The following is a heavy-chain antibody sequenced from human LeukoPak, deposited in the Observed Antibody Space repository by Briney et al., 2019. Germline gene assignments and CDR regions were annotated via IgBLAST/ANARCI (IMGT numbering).Heavy chain of an antibody. J-gene: IGHJ3*02. V-gene: IGHV3-9*01. D-gene: IGHD1-26*01. CDR2: ISWNSGSI. CDR1: GFTFDDYA. Sequence: GGSLRLSCAASGFTFDDYAMHWVRQAPGKGLEWVSGISWNSGSIGYADSVKGRFTISRDNAKNSLYLQMNSLRAEDTALYYCAKVGSHYHAFDIWGQGTMVTVSS. CDR3: AKVGSHYHAFDI.